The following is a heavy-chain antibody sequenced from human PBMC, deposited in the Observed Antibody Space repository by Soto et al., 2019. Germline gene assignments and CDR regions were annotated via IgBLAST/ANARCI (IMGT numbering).Heavy chain of an antibody. CDR2: IYYSGST. CDR1: GCSISSGGYY. Sequence: SETLSLTCTVSGCSISSGGYYWSWIRQHPGKGLEWIGYIYYSGSTYYNPSLKSRVTISVDTSKNQFSLKLSSVTAADTAVYYCARGGYYDSSGNAQFDYWGQGTLVTVSS. D-gene: IGHD3-22*01. V-gene: IGHV4-31*03. J-gene: IGHJ4*02. CDR3: ARGGYYDSSGNAQFDY.